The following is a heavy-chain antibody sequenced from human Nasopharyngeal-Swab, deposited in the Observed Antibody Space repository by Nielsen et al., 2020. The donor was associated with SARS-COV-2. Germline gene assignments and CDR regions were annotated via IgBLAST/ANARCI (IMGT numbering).Heavy chain of an antibody. CDR1: GFTFSSYA. CDR2: ISYDGSNK. Sequence: GGSLRLSCAASGFTFSSYAMHWVRQAPGKGLEGVAVISYDGSNKYYADSVKGRFTISRDNSKNTLYLQMNSLRAEDTAVYYCARPSSGSYQSYFDYWGQGTPVTVSS. CDR3: ARPSSGSYQSYFDY. V-gene: IGHV3-30-3*01. J-gene: IGHJ4*02. D-gene: IGHD1-26*01.